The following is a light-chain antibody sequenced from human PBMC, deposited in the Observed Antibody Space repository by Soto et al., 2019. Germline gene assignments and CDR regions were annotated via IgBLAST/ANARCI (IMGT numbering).Light chain of an antibody. CDR2: AAS. J-gene: IGKJ4*01. CDR1: QAVSTW. CDR3: QQANSFPRT. Sequence: DSQMTQSPSFVSASVGDRVTSTWRASQAVSTWLAWYQQKPGDAPKLLIYAASTLHSGVPSRFSGSGSGTDFTLTIRSLQPEDFATYYCQQANSFPRTFGGGTKVDIK. V-gene: IGKV1-12*01.